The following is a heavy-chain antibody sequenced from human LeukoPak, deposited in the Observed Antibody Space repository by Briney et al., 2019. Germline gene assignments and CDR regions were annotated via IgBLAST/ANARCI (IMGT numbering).Heavy chain of an antibody. V-gene: IGHV1-8*01. J-gene: IGHJ3*02. CDR1: GYTFTSYD. CDR2: MNPNSGNT. Sequence: ASVKVSCKASGYTFTSYDINWVRQATGQGLEWMGWMNPNSGNTGYAQKFQGRVTMTRNTSISTAYMELSSLRSEDTAVYYCARAGTYYYDSSGYGAFDIWGQGTMVTVSS. D-gene: IGHD3-22*01. CDR3: ARAGTYYYDSSGYGAFDI.